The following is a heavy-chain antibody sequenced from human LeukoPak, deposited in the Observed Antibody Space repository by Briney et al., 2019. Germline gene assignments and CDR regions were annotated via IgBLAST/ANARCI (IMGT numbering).Heavy chain of an antibody. CDR2: ISSSGSYI. V-gene: IGHV3-23*01. CDR1: GFTVSSNY. D-gene: IGHD3-9*01. CDR3: AKTHFDWSECADY. J-gene: IGHJ4*02. Sequence: PGGSLRLSCAASGFTVSSNYMSWVRQAPGKGLEWVSSISSSGSYIYYADSVKGRFTISRDNSKNTLYLQMNSLRAEDTAVYYCAKTHFDWSECADYWGQGTLVTVSS.